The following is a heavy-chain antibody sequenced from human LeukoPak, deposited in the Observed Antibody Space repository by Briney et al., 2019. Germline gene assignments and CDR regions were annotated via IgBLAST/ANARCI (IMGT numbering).Heavy chain of an antibody. CDR3: ARGGIRGYSAFDNLDF. CDR2: VYSGGST. V-gene: IGHV4-59*01. J-gene: IGHJ4*02. CDR1: GVSINDFY. D-gene: IGHD5-12*01. Sequence: SETLSLTCAVSGVSINDFYWTWIRQPPGEGLEWIGYVYSGGSTNYNPSLKSRVSMSVDKSKNHFSLTLTSVTTADTAFYYCARGGIRGYSAFDNLDFWGLGTHVTVSS.